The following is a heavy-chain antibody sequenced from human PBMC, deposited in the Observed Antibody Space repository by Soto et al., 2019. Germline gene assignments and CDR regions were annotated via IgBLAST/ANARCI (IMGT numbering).Heavy chain of an antibody. Sequence: QVQLVQSGAEVKRPGSSVKVSCKASGDTFNFYSINWVRQAPGLGLEWMGRVNPIVRMSNYAPRFQARVTMTADKSTSTAYMELSGLRSEDTAIYYCATSYGSGYRAFDYWGQGALVTVSS. CDR1: GDTFNFYS. V-gene: IGHV1-69*04. D-gene: IGHD3-10*01. CDR2: VNPIVRMS. J-gene: IGHJ4*02. CDR3: ATSYGSGYRAFDY.